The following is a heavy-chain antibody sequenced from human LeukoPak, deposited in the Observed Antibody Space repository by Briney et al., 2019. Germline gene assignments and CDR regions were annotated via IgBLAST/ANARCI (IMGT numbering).Heavy chain of an antibody. J-gene: IGHJ4*02. CDR2: VLSDGSDQ. CDR3: ASRIVGTPDYFDY. Sequence: GGSLRLSCAASGFTFNSYAMKWVRQAPGKGLEWLAVVLSDGSDQYYGDSVQGRFTVSRDNSKNTLYLQMDNLRFEDTAVYYCASRIVGTPDYFDYWGQGTLVTVSS. V-gene: IGHV3-30*04. CDR1: GFTFNSYA. D-gene: IGHD1-26*01.